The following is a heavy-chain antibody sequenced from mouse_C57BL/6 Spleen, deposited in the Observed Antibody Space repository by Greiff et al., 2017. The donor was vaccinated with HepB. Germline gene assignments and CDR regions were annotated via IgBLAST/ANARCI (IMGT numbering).Heavy chain of an antibody. J-gene: IGHJ2*01. V-gene: IGHV1-59*01. D-gene: IGHD2-3*01. Sequence: QVQLQQSGAELVRPGTSVKLSCKASGYTFTSYWMHWVKQRPGQGLEWIGVIDPSDSYTNYNQKFKGKATLTVDTSSSTAYMQLSSLTSEDSAVYYCARGGRWYFDCWGQGTTLTVSS. CDR2: IDPSDSYT. CDR3: ARGGRWYFDC. CDR1: GYTFTSYW.